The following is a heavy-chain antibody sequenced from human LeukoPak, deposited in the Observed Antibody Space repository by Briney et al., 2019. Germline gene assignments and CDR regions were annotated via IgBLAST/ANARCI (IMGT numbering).Heavy chain of an antibody. D-gene: IGHD4-23*01. J-gene: IGHJ4*02. CDR2: IWYDGSKK. CDR3: HAYGGISASSDY. V-gene: IGHV3-33*01. CDR1: GFTFSSYG. Sequence: GGSLRLSCAAYGFTFSSYGMHWVRQAPGKGLEWVAVIWYDGSKKYYADSVKGRFTISRDNSKNTLYLQMNSLRAEDTAVYYCHAYGGISASSDYWGQGTLVTVSS.